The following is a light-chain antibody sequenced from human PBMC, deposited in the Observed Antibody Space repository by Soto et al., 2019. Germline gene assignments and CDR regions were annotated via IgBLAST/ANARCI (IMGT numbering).Light chain of an antibody. CDR1: QTVSSSY. V-gene: IGKV3-20*01. Sequence: EIVLTQSPGTLSLSPGERATLSCRASQTVSSSYLAWYQQKPGQAPRLLMYGASSRATGIPDRFSGSGSGADFSLTIIRLEPEDFAVYYCHQYGGSPTWAFGQGTKVANK. CDR2: GAS. J-gene: IGKJ1*01. CDR3: HQYGGSPTWA.